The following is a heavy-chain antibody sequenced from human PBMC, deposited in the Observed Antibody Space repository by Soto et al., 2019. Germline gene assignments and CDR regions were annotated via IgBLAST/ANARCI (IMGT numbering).Heavy chain of an antibody. CDR3: AKDRGAMIVVVTSPYYFDY. CDR2: ISGSGGST. V-gene: IGHV3-23*01. CDR1: GFTFSSYA. D-gene: IGHD3-22*01. Sequence: GGSLRLSCAASGFTFSSYAMSWVRQAPGMGLEWVSAISGSGGSTYYADSVKGRFTISRDNSKNTLYLQMNSLRAEDTAVYYCAKDRGAMIVVVTSPYYFDYWGQGTLVTVSS. J-gene: IGHJ4*02.